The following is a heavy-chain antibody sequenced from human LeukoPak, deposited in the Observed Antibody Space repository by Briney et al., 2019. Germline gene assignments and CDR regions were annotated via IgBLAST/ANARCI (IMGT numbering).Heavy chain of an antibody. D-gene: IGHD4-17*01. CDR2: ISRNSRHV. J-gene: IGHJ1*01. CDR3: VRDMSTATTCYLQH. Sequence: GGSLRLSCRASGFTFSAYSMNWVRQAPGKGLEWVSSISRNSRHVYYADSVKGRFSISGEDADNSVFLQMNGLTAEDTALYYCVRDMSTATTCYLQHWGQGTLVTVSS. CDR1: GFTFSAYS. V-gene: IGHV3-21*06.